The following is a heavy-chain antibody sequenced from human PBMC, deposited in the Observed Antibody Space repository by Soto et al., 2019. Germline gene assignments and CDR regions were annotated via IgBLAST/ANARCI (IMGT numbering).Heavy chain of an antibody. CDR3: VRTSLVVAAATREDY. J-gene: IGHJ4*02. CDR2: INSDGSST. V-gene: IGHV3-74*01. CDR1: GFTFSSYW. Sequence: EVQLVESGGGLVQPGGSLRLSCAASGFTFSSYWMHWVRQAPGTGLVWVSRINSDGSSTRYADSVKGRFTISRDNAKNTLYLQMNSLRAEDTAVYYGVRTSLVVAAATREDYWGQGTMVTVSS. D-gene: IGHD2-15*01.